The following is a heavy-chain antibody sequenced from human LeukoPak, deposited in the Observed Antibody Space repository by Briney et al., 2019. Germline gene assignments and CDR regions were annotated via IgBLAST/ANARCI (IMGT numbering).Heavy chain of an antibody. V-gene: IGHV3-74*01. D-gene: IGHD1-26*01. CDR1: GFTFNSYW. CDR3: ATHHSETYSRVPF. J-gene: IGHJ4*02. Sequence: PGGSLRLSCAASGFTFNSYWMYWVRHAPGKGLVWVSGIKSDGSRTNYAVSVKSRFTISRDNAMSTLYLQMNSLRAEDTAVYYCATHHSETYSRVPFWGQGTLVTVSS. CDR2: IKSDGSRT.